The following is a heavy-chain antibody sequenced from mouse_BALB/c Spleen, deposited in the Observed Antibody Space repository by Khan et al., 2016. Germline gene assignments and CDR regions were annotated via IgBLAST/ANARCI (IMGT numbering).Heavy chain of an antibody. D-gene: IGHD2-4*01. CDR3: ARSPYDCGVGFAY. CDR2: IDPANGNT. V-gene: IGHV14-3*02. J-gene: IGHJ3*01. Sequence: VQLQQSGAELVKPGASVKLSCTASGFNIKDTYMHWVKQRPEQGLEWIGRIDPANGNTKYDPQFQGKATITADPSSNTAYLQLSSLTSEDTAVYYCARSPYDCGVGFAYWVQGTLVTVSA. CDR1: GFNIKDTY.